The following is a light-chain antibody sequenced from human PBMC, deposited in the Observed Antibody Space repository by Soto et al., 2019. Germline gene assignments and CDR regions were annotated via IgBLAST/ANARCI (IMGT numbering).Light chain of an antibody. CDR2: GAS. CDR3: QQHGNSPWT. CDR1: QNITNNY. V-gene: IGKV3-20*01. J-gene: IGKJ1*01. Sequence: EIVLTQSPGTLSLPPGERATLPCRASQNITNNYVAWYQHKPGQAPRLLIYGASSRATGIPVRFSGSGSGTDFTLTISRLEPEDFAVYYCQQHGNSPWTFGQGTKVDIK.